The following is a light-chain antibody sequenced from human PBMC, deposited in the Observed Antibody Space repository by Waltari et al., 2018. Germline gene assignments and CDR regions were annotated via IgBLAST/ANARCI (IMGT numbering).Light chain of an antibody. J-gene: IGKJ1*01. CDR1: QSVGGT. V-gene: IGKV3-20*01. Sequence: EIVLTQSPGTLSSSPGERATLSCRASQSVGGTLAWYQQKPGQAPRLLMYGTSIRAPGTPDRFSGTGYGTDFSLTISRLEPEDFAVYYCQHYVRLPATFGQGTKVEIK. CDR3: QHYVRLPAT. CDR2: GTS.